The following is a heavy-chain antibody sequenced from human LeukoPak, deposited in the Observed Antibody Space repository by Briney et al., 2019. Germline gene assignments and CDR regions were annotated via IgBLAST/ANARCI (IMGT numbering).Heavy chain of an antibody. D-gene: IGHD4-23*01. CDR2: IKSKTDGGTT. J-gene: IGHJ4*02. V-gene: IGHV3-15*01. CDR1: GFTFSNAW. Sequence: GGSLRLPCAASGFTFSNAWMSWVRQAPGKGLEWVGRIKSKTDGGTTDYAAPVKGRFTISRGDSKNTLYLQMNSLKTEDTAVYYCTTDGGNSDFDYWGQGTLVTVSS. CDR3: TTDGGNSDFDY.